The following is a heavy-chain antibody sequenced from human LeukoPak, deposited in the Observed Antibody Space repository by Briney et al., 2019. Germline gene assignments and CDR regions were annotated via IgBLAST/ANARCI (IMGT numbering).Heavy chain of an antibody. CDR1: DGSISTSAYY. V-gene: IGHV4-39*07. D-gene: IGHD1-1*01. CDR2: IYYSGNT. J-gene: IGHJ6*02. CDR3: ARVGGTNYYYYGMDV. Sequence: SETLSLTCTVSDGSISTSAYYWGWIRQPPGEGLQWIGSIYYSGNTYYNSSLKSRVTISVDTSTSQFSLRLSSVTAADTAVYYCARVGGTNYYYYGMDVWGQGTTVTVSS.